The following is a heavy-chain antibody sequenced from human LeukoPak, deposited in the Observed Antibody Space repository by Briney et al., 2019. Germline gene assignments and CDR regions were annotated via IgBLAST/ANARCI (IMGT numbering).Heavy chain of an antibody. CDR3: ARYQLGQLSNWFDP. D-gene: IGHD1-1*01. CDR2: IYSGGST. Sequence: GGSLRLSCAASGFTVNSNSMSWVRQAPGKGLEWVSVIYSGGSTDYADSVKGRFTISRDNSKNTLYLQMNSLRAEDTAVYCCARYQLGQLSNWFDPWGQGTLVTVSS. J-gene: IGHJ5*02. V-gene: IGHV3-53*01. CDR1: GFTVNSNS.